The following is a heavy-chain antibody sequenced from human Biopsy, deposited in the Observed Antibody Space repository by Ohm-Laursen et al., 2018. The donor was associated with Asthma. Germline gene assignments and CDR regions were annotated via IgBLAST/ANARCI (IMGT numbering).Heavy chain of an antibody. D-gene: IGHD4-17*01. V-gene: IGHV1-2*06. CDR3: ARVASYGDLYFGIDV. J-gene: IGHJ6*02. Sequence: ASVKVSCKASGYTFIGCHIHWMRQAPGQGLEWMGRINPNSGGTNYAQKFQGRVTMTRDTSISTAYMEVSRLRSDDTAVYFCARVASYGDLYFGIDVWGPGTTVAVS. CDR1: GYTFIGCH. CDR2: INPNSGGT.